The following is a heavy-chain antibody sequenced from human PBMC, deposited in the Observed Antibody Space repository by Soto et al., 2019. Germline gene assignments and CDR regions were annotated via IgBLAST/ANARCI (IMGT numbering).Heavy chain of an antibody. CDR3: ARHRGPTTSENWFDP. CDR1: GYTFFTYD. Sequence: QVHLVQSGVEVKTPGASVKVSCQASGYTFFTYDISWVRQAPGQGLEWMGWISTYSSDTKYAQKFQGRVTITTNTSTTTAYLELRSLRSDDTAVYYGARHRGPTTSENWFDPWGQGTLVTVSS. D-gene: IGHD5-12*01. CDR2: ISTYSSDT. J-gene: IGHJ5*02. V-gene: IGHV1-18*01.